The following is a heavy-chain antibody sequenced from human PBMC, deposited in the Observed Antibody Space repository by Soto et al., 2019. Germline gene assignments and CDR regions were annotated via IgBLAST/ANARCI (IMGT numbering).Heavy chain of an antibody. Sequence: QVQLVQSGAEVKKPGSSVKVSCKASGGTFSSYAISWVRQAPGQGLAWMGGILLIFGTANYAQKFQGRVTITADESTITAYMELSSLRSEDTAVYYCARDALYCSGGSCYFNWFDPWGQGTLVTVSS. CDR2: ILLIFGTA. J-gene: IGHJ5*02. CDR1: GGTFSSYA. V-gene: IGHV1-69*12. D-gene: IGHD2-15*01. CDR3: ARDALYCSGGSCYFNWFDP.